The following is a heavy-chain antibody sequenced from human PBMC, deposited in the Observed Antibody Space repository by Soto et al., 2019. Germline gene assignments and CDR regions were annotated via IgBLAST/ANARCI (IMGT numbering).Heavy chain of an antibody. CDR3: ARLMVPYYYYGLDV. J-gene: IGHJ6*02. D-gene: IGHD2-8*01. Sequence: GESLKISCKGSGYSFTTHWISWVRQMPGKGLEWMGRIDPSDSYINYSPSFQGHVSISVDKSISTAYLQWSSLKASDTAMYYCARLMVPYYYYGLDVWGQGTTVTVSS. CDR1: GYSFTTHW. V-gene: IGHV5-10-1*01. CDR2: IDPSDSYI.